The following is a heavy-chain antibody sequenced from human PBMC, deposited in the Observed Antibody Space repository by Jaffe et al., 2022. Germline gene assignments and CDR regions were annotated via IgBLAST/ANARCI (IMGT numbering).Heavy chain of an antibody. J-gene: IGHJ4*02. CDR1: GFTFSSYE. Sequence: EVQLVESGGGLVHPGGSLRLSCAASGFTFSSYEMNWVRQAPGKGLEWLSYINNIGNTMYYTDSVKGRFTISRDNAKSSLYLQMNYLGAEDTAVYYCAREGLRLFGRPFDYWGQGTLVTVSS. V-gene: IGHV3-48*03. CDR3: AREGLRLFGRPFDY. CDR2: INNIGNTM. D-gene: IGHD3-3*01.